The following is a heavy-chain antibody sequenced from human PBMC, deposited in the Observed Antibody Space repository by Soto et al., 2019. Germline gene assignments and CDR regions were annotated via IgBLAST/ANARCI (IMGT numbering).Heavy chain of an antibody. CDR3: ARRGSRSYYDY. D-gene: IGHD3-10*01. J-gene: IGHJ4*02. CDR1: GFTFSSYA. CDR2: ISGSGDST. Sequence: EVQLLESGGGLVQPGGSLRLSCAASGFTFSSYAMRWVRQAPVKGLEWVSAISGSGDSTYYADSVKGRFTISRDNSKNTLYLQTNSLRAEDTAVYYFARRGSRSYYDYWGQGTLVTVSS. V-gene: IGHV3-23*01.